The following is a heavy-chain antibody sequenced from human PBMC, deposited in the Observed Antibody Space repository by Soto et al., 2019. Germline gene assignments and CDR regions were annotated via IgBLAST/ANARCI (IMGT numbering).Heavy chain of an antibody. J-gene: IGHJ4*02. CDR2: IYYST. CDR1: GGSISGYY. CDR3: ARTSPVAGGFDY. Sequence: QVQLQESGPALVKPSETLSLTCTVSGGSISGYYWSWIRQPPGKGLEWIGYIYYSTNYNPSLKSRVTISLDKSKNQLSLNLTSVTAADTAVYYCARTSPVAGGFDYWGQGTLVTVSS. V-gene: IGHV4-59*01. D-gene: IGHD6-19*01.